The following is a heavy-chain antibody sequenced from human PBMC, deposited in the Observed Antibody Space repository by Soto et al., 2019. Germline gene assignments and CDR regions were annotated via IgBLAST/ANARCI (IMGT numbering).Heavy chain of an antibody. J-gene: IGHJ4*02. V-gene: IGHV3-30*03. D-gene: IGHD2-2*01. CDR2: MSYDGSRQ. Sequence: QVQLVESGGGVVQPGRSLRLSCAASGFTLSGNDMHWVRQAPGKGPEWVAVMSYDGSRQYYADSVKGRFTISRDTSKSTLYLQMNSLTTEDTAVYYCARGGWYASWPSSDCWGQGTLVTVSS. CDR1: GFTLSGND. CDR3: ARGGWYASWPSSDC.